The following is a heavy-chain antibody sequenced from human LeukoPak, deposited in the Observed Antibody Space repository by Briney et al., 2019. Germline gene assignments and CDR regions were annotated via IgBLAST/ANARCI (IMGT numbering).Heavy chain of an antibody. J-gene: IGHJ4*02. CDR2: ISSSSSYI. Sequence: GGSLRLSCAASAFTFSSYSMNWVRQAPGKGLEWVSSISSSSSYIYYADSVKGRFTISRDNAKNSLYLQMNSLRAEDTAVYYCAGSGISGTIDYWGQGTLVTVSS. CDR3: AGSGISGTIDY. CDR1: AFTFSSYS. V-gene: IGHV3-21*01. D-gene: IGHD1-7*01.